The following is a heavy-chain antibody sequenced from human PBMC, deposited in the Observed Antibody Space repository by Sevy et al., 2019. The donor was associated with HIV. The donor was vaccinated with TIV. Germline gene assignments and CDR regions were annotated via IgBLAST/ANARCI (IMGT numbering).Heavy chain of an antibody. CDR1: GFTFSSYA. D-gene: IGHD6-19*01. Sequence: GGSLRLSCAASGFTFSSYAMHWVRQAPGKGLEWVAVISYDGSNKYYAYSVKGRFTISRDNSKNTLYLQMNSLRAEDTAVYYCAREPHSSGWYYWGQGTLVTVSS. J-gene: IGHJ4*02. CDR2: ISYDGSNK. CDR3: AREPHSSGWYY. V-gene: IGHV3-30-3*01.